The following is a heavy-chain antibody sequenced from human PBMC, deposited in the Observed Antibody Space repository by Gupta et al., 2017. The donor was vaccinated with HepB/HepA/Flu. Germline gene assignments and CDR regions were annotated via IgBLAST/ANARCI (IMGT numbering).Heavy chain of an antibody. J-gene: IGHJ5*02. Sequence: QVQLQQWGAGLLKPSETLSLTCAVYGGSFSGYYWSWIRQPPGKGLEWIGEINHSGSTNYNPSLKSRVTISVDTSKNQFSLKLSSVTAADTAVYYCARRYIVVVPAARKDNWFDPWGQGTLVTVSS. CDR3: ARRYIVVVPAARKDNWFDP. V-gene: IGHV4-34*01. CDR2: INHSGST. D-gene: IGHD2-2*01. CDR1: GGSFSGYY.